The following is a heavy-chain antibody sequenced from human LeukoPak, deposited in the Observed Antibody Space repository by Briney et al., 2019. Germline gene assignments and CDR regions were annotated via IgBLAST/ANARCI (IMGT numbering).Heavy chain of an antibody. Sequence: TGGSLRLSCAASGFIFSNYAMSWVRQAPGKGPGWVSAVNGSGDTTYYADSVKGRFTISRDNSKNTMYLEMNSLRAEDTAVYYCAKDLRAVAGRGPFDYWGQGTLVTVSS. D-gene: IGHD6-19*01. CDR2: VNGSGDTT. CDR1: GFIFSNYA. V-gene: IGHV3-23*01. J-gene: IGHJ4*02. CDR3: AKDLRAVAGRGPFDY.